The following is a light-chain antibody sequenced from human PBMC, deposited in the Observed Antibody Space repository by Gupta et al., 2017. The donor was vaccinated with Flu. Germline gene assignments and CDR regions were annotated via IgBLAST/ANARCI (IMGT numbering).Light chain of an antibody. CDR3: QQYYSSPHT. CDR1: QSVFYSANSKNY. Sequence: SLGERATINCKSSQSVFYSANSKNYLAWYQHKPGQPPKLLFYWASTRESGVPDRFSGGGSGTDFTLTISSLQAEDVAVYYCQQYYSSPHTFGQGTKLEI. J-gene: IGKJ2*01. V-gene: IGKV4-1*01. CDR2: WAS.